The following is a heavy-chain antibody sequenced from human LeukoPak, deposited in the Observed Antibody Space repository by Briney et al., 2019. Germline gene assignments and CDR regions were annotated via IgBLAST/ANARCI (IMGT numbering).Heavy chain of an antibody. V-gene: IGHV4-59*01. J-gene: IGHJ6*02. Sequence: SETLSLTCTVSGGSISSYYWSWIRQPPGKGLEWIGYIYYSGSTNYNPSLKSRVTISVDTSKNQFSLKLSSVTAADTAVYYCARVIRPGFYYGMDVWGQGTTVTVSS. CDR1: GGSISSYY. CDR3: ARVIRPGFYYGMDV. CDR2: IYYSGST. D-gene: IGHD1-1*01.